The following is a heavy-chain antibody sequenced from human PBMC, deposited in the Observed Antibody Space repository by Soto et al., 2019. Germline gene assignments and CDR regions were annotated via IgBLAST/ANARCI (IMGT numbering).Heavy chain of an antibody. V-gene: IGHV1-18*04. D-gene: IGHD3-10*01. CDR3: ARVGSGEGYFDY. CDR1: GYTFTSNG. CDR2: ISAYNGNT. Sequence: ASVKVSCKASGYTFTSNGISRVRQAPGQGLEWMGWISAYNGNTNYAQKLQGRVTMTTDTSTSTAYMELRSLRSDDTAVYYCARVGSGEGYFDYWGQGTLVTVPQ. J-gene: IGHJ4*02.